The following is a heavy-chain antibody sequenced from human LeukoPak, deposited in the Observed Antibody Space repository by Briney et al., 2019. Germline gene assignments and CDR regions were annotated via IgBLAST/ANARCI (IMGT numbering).Heavy chain of an antibody. Sequence: TGGSLRLSCAASGFTFSSYSMDWVRQAPGKGLEWVSCISRSSSYIDYADSVKGRFTISRDNAKNSLYLQMNSLRAEDTAVYYCAKGRDGYNAYFDYWGQGTLVTVSS. J-gene: IGHJ4*02. CDR2: ISRSSSYI. V-gene: IGHV3-21*04. CDR1: GFTFSSYS. CDR3: AKGRDGYNAYFDY. D-gene: IGHD5-24*01.